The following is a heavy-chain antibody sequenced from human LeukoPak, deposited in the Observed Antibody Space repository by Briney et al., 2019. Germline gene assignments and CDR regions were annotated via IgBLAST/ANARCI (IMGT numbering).Heavy chain of an antibody. V-gene: IGHV4-34*01. CDR3: ARVVLQPYDY. J-gene: IGHJ4*02. CDR2: INHSGST. D-gene: IGHD2/OR15-2a*01. CDR1: GGSFSGYY. Sequence: PSETLSLTCAAYGGSFSGYYWGWIRQPPGKGLEWIGEINHSGSTNYNPSLKSRVTISVDTSKNQFSLKLSSVTAADTAVYYCARVVLQPYDYWGQGTLVTVSS.